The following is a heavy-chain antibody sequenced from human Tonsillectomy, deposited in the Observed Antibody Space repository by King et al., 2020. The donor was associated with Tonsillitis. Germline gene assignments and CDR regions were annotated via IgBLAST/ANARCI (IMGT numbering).Heavy chain of an antibody. Sequence: QLVQSGAEVKKPGESLKISCKGSGYSFTSYWIGWVRQMPGKGLEWMGIIYPGDSDTRYSPSFQGQVTISADKSISTAYLQWSSLKALDTAMYYCARLGPYLGATRPFDYWGQGTLVTVSS. CDR3: ARLGPYLGATRPFDY. V-gene: IGHV5-51*01. CDR1: GYSFTSYW. J-gene: IGHJ4*02. D-gene: IGHD1-26*01. CDR2: IYPGDSDT.